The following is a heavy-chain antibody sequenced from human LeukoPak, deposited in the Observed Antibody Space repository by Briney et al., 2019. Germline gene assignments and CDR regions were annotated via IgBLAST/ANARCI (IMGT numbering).Heavy chain of an antibody. CDR3: ARRKYSSSWYNAFDI. CDR1: GYNFINYW. Sequence: GESLKISCKGSGYNFINYWIGWVRQMPGEGLEGMGIIYPVDSDTRYSPSFQGQVTISAAKSASTAYLQWSSLKASDTALYYCARRKYSSSWYNAFDIWGQGTMVTVSS. D-gene: IGHD6-13*01. J-gene: IGHJ3*02. CDR2: IYPVDSDT. V-gene: IGHV5-51*01.